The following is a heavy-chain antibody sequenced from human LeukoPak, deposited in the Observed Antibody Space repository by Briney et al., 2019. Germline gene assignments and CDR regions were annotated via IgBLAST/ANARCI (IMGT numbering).Heavy chain of an antibody. CDR3: ARNDDYGDYVLFSY. CDR2: ISSDGSST. Sequence: PGGSLRLSCAASGFTFSSYWMHWVRQAPGKGLVWVSRISSDGSSTSYADSVKGRFTISRDNAKNTLYLQMNSLRAEDTAVYYCARNDDYGDYVLFSYWGQGTLVTVSS. V-gene: IGHV3-74*01. D-gene: IGHD4-17*01. J-gene: IGHJ4*02. CDR1: GFTFSSYW.